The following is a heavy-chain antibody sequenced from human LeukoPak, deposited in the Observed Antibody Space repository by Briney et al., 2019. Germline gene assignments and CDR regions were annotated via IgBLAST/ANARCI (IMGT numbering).Heavy chain of an antibody. CDR3: ASRPYYYDSSGYYYFDY. D-gene: IGHD3-22*01. J-gene: IGHJ4*02. Sequence: SETLSLTCAVYGGSFSGYYWSWIRQPPGKGLERIGEINHSGSTNYNPSLKSRVTISVGTSKNQFSLKLSSVTAADTAVYYCASRPYYYDSSGYYYFDYWGQGTLVTVSS. CDR2: INHSGST. CDR1: GGSFSGYY. V-gene: IGHV4-34*01.